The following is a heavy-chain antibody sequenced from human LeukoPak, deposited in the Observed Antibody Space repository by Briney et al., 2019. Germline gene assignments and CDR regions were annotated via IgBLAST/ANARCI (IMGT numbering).Heavy chain of an antibody. CDR1: GGSFSGYY. V-gene: IGHV4-34*01. CDR3: ARGARYDFWSGYSNYYYGMDV. CDR2: INHSGST. D-gene: IGHD3-3*01. J-gene: IGHJ6*02. Sequence: SETLSLTCAVYGGSFSGYYWSWIRQPPGKGLEWIGEINHSGSTNYNPSLKSRVTISVDTSKNQFSLKLSSVTAADTAVYYCARGARYDFWSGYSNYYYGMDVWGQGTTVTVSS.